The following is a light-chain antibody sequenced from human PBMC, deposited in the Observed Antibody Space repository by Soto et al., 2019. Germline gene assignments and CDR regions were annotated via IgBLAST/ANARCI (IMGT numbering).Light chain of an antibody. CDR2: AAS. CDR3: QHYGSSPYT. Sequence: EIVLTQSPGTLSLSPGERATLSCRASQIISSSYLAWYQQKPGQAPRLLIYAASSRATGFTDKFSGSGSGTDFTLTISRLEAEDFAVYFCQHYGSSPYTFGQGTKLEIK. CDR1: QIISSSY. J-gene: IGKJ2*01. V-gene: IGKV3-20*01.